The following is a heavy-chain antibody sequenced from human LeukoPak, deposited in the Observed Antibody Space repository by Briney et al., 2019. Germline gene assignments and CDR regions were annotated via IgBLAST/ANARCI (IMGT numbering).Heavy chain of an antibody. CDR1: GYSFTSYW. D-gene: IGHD3-10*01. CDR3: ARRVGSGSLFEGLDV. V-gene: IGHV5-51*01. CDR2: IYPGDSDT. J-gene: IGHJ6*02. Sequence: GESLKISFKGSGYSFTSYWIGWVRQMPGKGLEWMGIIYPGDSDTRYSPSFQGQVTISADKSISTAYLQWSSLKASDTAMYYCARRVGSGSLFEGLDVWGQGTTVTVSS.